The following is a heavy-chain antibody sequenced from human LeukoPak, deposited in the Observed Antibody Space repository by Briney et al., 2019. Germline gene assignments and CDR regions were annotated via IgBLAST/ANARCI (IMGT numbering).Heavy chain of an antibody. J-gene: IGHJ4*02. V-gene: IGHV3-33*06. CDR1: GFRFRDYP. Sequence: SGGSLRLSCAASGFRFRDYPMNWVRQAPGRGLEWVAAVWCDGSKTYYGGSVQGRFTISRDNSKNTLFLEMNSLRVDDTAVYFCAKGIRYCSGETCYGSGVNYFEMWGPGTAVVVSS. D-gene: IGHD2-2*01. CDR2: VWCDGSKT. CDR3: AKGIRYCSGETCYGSGVNYFEM.